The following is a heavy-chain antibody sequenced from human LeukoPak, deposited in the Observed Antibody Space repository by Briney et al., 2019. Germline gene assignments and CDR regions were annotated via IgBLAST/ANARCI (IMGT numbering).Heavy chain of an antibody. J-gene: IGHJ4*02. CDR3: ARSSQFYDNSAHYLHS. V-gene: IGHV4-59*08. CDR1: GGSISGYF. CDR2: IHYSGTT. D-gene: IGHD3-22*01. Sequence: PSETLSLTCTVSGGSISGYFWSWIRQPPGKGLDWIGYIHYSGTTNFNPSLKSRLTISVDTSKNHFSLKLSSVTAADTAVYYCARSSQFYDNSAHYLHSWGQGILVTVSS.